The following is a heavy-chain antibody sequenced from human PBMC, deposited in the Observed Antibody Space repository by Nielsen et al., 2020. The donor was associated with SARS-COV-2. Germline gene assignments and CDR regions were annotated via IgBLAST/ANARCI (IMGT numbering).Heavy chain of an antibody. J-gene: IGHJ6*02. Sequence: GESLKISCAASGFTFSSYWMSWVRQAPGKGLEWVANIKQDGSEEYYVDSVKGRFTISRDNAKNSLYLQMNSLRAEDTAVYYCARDMGYYGSGSQNYYYYGMDVWGQGTTVTVSS. CDR2: IKQDGSEE. D-gene: IGHD3-10*01. CDR3: ARDMGYYGSGSQNYYYYGMDV. V-gene: IGHV3-7*01. CDR1: GFTFSSYW.